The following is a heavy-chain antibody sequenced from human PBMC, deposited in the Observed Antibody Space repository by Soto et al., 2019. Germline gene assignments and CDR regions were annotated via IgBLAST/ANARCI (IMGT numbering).Heavy chain of an antibody. CDR3: XXXXXVSSIHDAFEI. J-gene: IGHJ3*02. CDR2: ISAYNGKR. Sequence: QGQLLQSGDEVKKPGASVRVSCRASGYDFTSYGISWVRQAPGQGLERVSWISAYNGKRDTAQKFQGRVTMTLDTATDTAXXXXXXLXSXXXXXXXXXXXXXVSSIHDAFEIWGQGTMVAVSS. D-gene: IGHD5-18*01. V-gene: IGHV1-18*01. CDR1: GYDFTSYG.